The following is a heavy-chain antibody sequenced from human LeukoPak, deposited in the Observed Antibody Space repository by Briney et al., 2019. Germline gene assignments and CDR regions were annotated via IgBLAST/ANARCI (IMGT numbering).Heavy chain of an antibody. CDR1: GFTFSLYW. Sequence: GRSLRLSCAASGFTFSLYWMNWVRRAPGKGLEWVANIKQDGSEKNYVDSVKGRFTISRDNAKNSLYLQMNNLRVEDTAMYYCAGGTGFIIKDWGQGTLVTASS. CDR2: IKQDGSEK. J-gene: IGHJ4*02. V-gene: IGHV3-7*03. CDR3: AGGTGFIIKD. D-gene: IGHD3-9*01.